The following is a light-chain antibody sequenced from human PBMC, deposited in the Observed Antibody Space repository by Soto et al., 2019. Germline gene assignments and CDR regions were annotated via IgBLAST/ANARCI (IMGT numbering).Light chain of an antibody. Sequence: SVLTQPPSASETPGQRVTISCSGSSSNIGSNYVYWYQQLPGTAPKLLIYSNNQRPSGVPDRFSGSKSGTSASLAISGLRSEDEADYYCAAWDDSLSGYVVFGGGTKLTVL. CDR2: SNN. CDR3: AAWDDSLSGYVV. J-gene: IGLJ2*01. CDR1: SSNIGSNY. V-gene: IGLV1-47*02.